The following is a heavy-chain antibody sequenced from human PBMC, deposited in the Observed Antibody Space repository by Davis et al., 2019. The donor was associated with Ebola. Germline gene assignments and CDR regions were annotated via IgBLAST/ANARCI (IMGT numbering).Heavy chain of an antibody. CDR1: GGSISGYY. D-gene: IGHD1-7*01. J-gene: IGHJ6*02. Sequence: SETLSLTCSVSGGSISGYYWGWIRQPPGKGLEWIGSIYYSGSTYYNPSLKSRVTISVDTSKNQFSLKLSSVTAADTAVYYCARDWLHLELELPYGMDVWGQGTTVTVSS. CDR2: IYYSGST. CDR3: ARDWLHLELELPYGMDV. V-gene: IGHV4-39*02.